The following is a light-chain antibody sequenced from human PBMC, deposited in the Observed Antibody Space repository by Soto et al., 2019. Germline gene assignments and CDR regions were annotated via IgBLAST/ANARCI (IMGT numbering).Light chain of an antibody. CDR2: DAS. CDR3: QQYGSSPLT. Sequence: EIVLTQCPGTLSLSPGERATLSCRASQSVSSSYLAWYQQKPGLAPRLLIYDASSRATGIPDRFSGSGSGTDFTLTINRLEPEDFAVYYCQQYGSSPLTFGGGTKVDIK. V-gene: IGKV3D-20*01. J-gene: IGKJ4*01. CDR1: QSVSSSY.